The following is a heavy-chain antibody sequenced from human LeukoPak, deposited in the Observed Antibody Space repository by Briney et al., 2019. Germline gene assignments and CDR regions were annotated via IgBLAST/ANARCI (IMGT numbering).Heavy chain of an antibody. V-gene: IGHV3-64*02. J-gene: IGHJ6*03. Sequence: PGGSLRLSCAAYGFTFSHYSMHWVRQAPGKGLEYVSAIISNGGSTHYADSVKGRFTISRDNSKNTLYLQVDSLRAEDMAVYYCARITMGATIANFYYYHMDVWGKGATVTVSS. CDR3: ARITMGATIANFYYYHMDV. CDR2: IISNGGST. CDR1: GFTFSHYS. D-gene: IGHD3-3*01.